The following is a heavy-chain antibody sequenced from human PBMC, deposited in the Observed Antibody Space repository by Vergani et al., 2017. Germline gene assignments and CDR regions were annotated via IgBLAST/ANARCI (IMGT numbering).Heavy chain of an antibody. D-gene: IGHD2-15*01. V-gene: IGHV1-24*01. Sequence: QVQLVQSGAEGKKPGASVKVSCKVSGYTLTELSMHWVRQAPGKGLEWMGGFDPEDGETIYAQKFQGGVTMIEDTSTDTAYMELSSLRSEDTAVYYCATRKVSVVAATVGLDAFDIWGQGTMVTVSS. CDR2: FDPEDGET. J-gene: IGHJ3*02. CDR3: ATRKVSVVAATVGLDAFDI. CDR1: GYTLTELS.